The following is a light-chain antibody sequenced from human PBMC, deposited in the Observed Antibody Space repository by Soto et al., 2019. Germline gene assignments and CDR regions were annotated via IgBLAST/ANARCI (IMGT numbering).Light chain of an antibody. CDR2: EGT. Sequence: QSALTQPASVSGSPGQSITISCTGTSSDAGSYNLVSWYQQHPGKAPKLMVYEGTRRPSGVSNRFSGSKSGNTASLTISGRQAEAEAEYYCCSYVTTGTVYVFATGTKLTVL. CDR3: CSYVTTGTVYV. J-gene: IGLJ1*01. CDR1: SSDAGSYNL. V-gene: IGLV2-23*01.